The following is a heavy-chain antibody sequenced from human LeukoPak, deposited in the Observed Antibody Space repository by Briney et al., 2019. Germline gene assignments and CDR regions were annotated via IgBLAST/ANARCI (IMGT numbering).Heavy chain of an antibody. D-gene: IGHD5-18*01. Sequence: GSLRLSCAASGLTFSSYAMHWVRQAPGKGLEWVAVISYDGSNKYYADSVKGRFTISRDNSKNTLYLQMNSLRAEDTAVYYCARDLIGDTAMVPYDYWGQGTLVTVSS. CDR2: ISYDGSNK. CDR1: GLTFSSYA. V-gene: IGHV3-30*04. J-gene: IGHJ4*02. CDR3: ARDLIGDTAMVPYDY.